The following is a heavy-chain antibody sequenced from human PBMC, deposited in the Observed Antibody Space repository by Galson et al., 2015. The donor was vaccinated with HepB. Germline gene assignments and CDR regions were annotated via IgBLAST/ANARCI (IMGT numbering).Heavy chain of an antibody. CDR1: GFTLSNYA. D-gene: IGHD3-16*01. J-gene: IGHJ6*02. V-gene: IGHV3-23*01. Sequence: SLRLSCAASGFTLSNYAMSWVRQAPGKGLEWVSGTSGSGGGTYYADSVKGRFTISRDNSKNTLYLQMNSLRGEDTAVYYCAKVTSEPLWGDYYYAMDVWGQGTTVTVSS. CDR2: TSGSGGGT. CDR3: AKVTSEPLWGDYYYAMDV.